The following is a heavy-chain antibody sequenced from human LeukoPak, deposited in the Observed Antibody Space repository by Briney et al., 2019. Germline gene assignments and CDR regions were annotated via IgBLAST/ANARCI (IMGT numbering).Heavy chain of an antibody. V-gene: IGHV3-7*01. CDR1: GFTFSSYW. J-gene: IGHJ4*02. D-gene: IGHD3-22*01. Sequence: PGGSLRLSCAASGFTFSSYWMSWVRQAPGKGLEWVANIKQDGTETYYVDSVKGRFTISRDNAKNSVFLQMNSLRAEDTAVYFCARDRALYDRSGYYYTEDDYWGQGTQVTVSS. CDR2: IKQDGTET. CDR3: ARDRALYDRSGYYYTEDDY.